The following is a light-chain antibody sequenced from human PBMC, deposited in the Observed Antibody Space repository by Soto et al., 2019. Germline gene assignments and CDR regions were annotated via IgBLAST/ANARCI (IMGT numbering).Light chain of an antibody. CDR2: EVS. CDR1: SSDVGAYNY. J-gene: IGLJ1*01. Sequence: QSVLIQPASVSGSPGQSVTISCTGTSSDVGAYNYVSWYQQHPGKAPKLMIYEVSNRPSGVSNRFSGSKSGNTASLTISGLQAEDEADYYCNSYTGSSTRFVFGTGTKLTVL. CDR3: NSYTGSSTRFV. V-gene: IGLV2-14*01.